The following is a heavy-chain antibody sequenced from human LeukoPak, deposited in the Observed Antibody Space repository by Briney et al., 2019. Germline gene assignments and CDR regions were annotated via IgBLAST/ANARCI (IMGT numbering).Heavy chain of an antibody. CDR3: ARNYYYDVTYFDY. D-gene: IGHD3-22*01. J-gene: IGHJ4*02. CDR1: GGSISSGGYY. V-gene: IGHV4-31*03. Sequence: SQTLSLTCTVSGGSISSGGYYWSWIRQHPGKGLEWIGYIYYSGSTYYNPSLKSRVTISVDTSKNQFSLKLSSVTAADTAVYYCARNYYYDVTYFDYWGQGTLVTVSS. CDR2: IYYSGST.